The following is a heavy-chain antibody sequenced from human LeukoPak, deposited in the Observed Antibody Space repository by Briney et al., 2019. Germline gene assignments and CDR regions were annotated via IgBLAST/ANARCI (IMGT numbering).Heavy chain of an antibody. CDR3: ARENIVVVVAATPDAFDI. CDR2: INPNSGGT. V-gene: IGHV1-2*02. D-gene: IGHD2-15*01. Sequence: ASVKVSCKASGYTFTGYYMHWVRQAPGQGLEWMGWINPNSGGTNYAQKFQGRVTMTRDTSISTAYMELSRLRSDDTAVYYCARENIVVVVAATPDAFDIWGQGTMVTVSS. CDR1: GYTFTGYY. J-gene: IGHJ3*02.